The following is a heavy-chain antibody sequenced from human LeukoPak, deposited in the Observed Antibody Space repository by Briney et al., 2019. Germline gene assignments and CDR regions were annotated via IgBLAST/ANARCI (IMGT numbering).Heavy chain of an antibody. CDR2: IYYSWST. CDR1: GVSISSYY. V-gene: IGHV4-59*01. J-gene: IGHJ4*02. Sequence: SETLSLTCTVSGVSISSYYRSWIPQPPGKSLNRIGNIYYSWSTNYNPSLKGRVTISVDSSKNQFSLKLSSVTAADTAVYYCARGGYSYGPEYYFDYWGQGTLVTVSS. D-gene: IGHD5-18*01. CDR3: ARGGYSYGPEYYFDY.